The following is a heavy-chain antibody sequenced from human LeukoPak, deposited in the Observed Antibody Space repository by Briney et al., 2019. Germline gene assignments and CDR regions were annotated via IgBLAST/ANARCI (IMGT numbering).Heavy chain of an antibody. CDR2: IYYSGST. D-gene: IGHD5-18*01. CDR3: ARHLSAAVVHY. V-gene: IGHV4-39*01. Sequence: PSETLSLTCTVSGGSISSSSYYWGWIRQPPGKGLEWIGSIYYSGSTYYNPSLKSRVTISVDTSKNQFSLKLSSVTAADTAVYYCARHLSAAVVHYWGQGTLVTVSS. CDR1: GGSISSSSYY. J-gene: IGHJ4*02.